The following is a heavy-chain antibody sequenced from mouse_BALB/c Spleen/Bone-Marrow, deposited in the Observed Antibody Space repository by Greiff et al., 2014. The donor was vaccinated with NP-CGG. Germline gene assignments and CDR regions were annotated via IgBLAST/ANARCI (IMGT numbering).Heavy chain of an antibody. Sequence: EVQLQQSGAELVKPGASVKLSCTASGSNIKDTYMHWVKQRPEQGLEWIGRIDPANGNTKYDPKFQGKATITADTSSNTAYLQLSSLTSEDTAVYYCAIYYGNYYAMDYWGQGTSVTVPS. V-gene: IGHV14-3*02. CDR1: GSNIKDTY. D-gene: IGHD2-1*01. CDR3: AIYYGNYYAMDY. CDR2: IDPANGNT. J-gene: IGHJ4*01.